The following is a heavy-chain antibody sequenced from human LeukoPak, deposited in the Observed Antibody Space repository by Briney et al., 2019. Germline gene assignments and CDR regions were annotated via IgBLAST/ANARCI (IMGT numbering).Heavy chain of an antibody. CDR3: ARDGYNDLFDY. Sequence: SETLSLTCTVSGGSISSGSYYWSWIRQPAGKGLEWIGRIYTSGSTNYNPSLKSRVTISVDTSKNQFSLKLSSVTAADTAVYYCARDGYNDLFDYWGQGTLVTVSS. CDR1: GGSISSGSYY. V-gene: IGHV4-61*02. CDR2: IYTSGST. J-gene: IGHJ4*02. D-gene: IGHD5-24*01.